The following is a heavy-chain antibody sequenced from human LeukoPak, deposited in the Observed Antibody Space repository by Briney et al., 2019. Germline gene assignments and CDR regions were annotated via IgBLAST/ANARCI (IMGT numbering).Heavy chain of an antibody. CDR1: GYSISSGYY. CDR3: ARDKNTGQDY. V-gene: IGHV4-38-2*02. CDR2: IYHSGST. J-gene: IGHJ4*02. Sequence: SETLSLTCTVSGYSISSGYYWGWIRQPPGKGLEWIGSIYHSGSTNYNPSLKSRVTMSVDTSKNQFSLKLSSVTAADTAVYYCARDKNTGQDYWGQGTLVTVSS. D-gene: IGHD5-18*01.